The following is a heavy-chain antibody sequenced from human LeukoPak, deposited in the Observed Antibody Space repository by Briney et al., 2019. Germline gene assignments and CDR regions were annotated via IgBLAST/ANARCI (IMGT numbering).Heavy chain of an antibody. V-gene: IGHV4-39*01. D-gene: IGHD6-13*01. Sequence: SETLSLTCTVSGGSIRSSSYYWGWIRQPPGRGLEWIGSIYYSGSTYYNPSLKSRVTISVDTSKNQFSLKLSSVTAADTAVYYCARRSSSWYDNWFDPWGQGTLVTVSS. J-gene: IGHJ5*02. CDR2: IYYSGST. CDR3: ARRSSSWYDNWFDP. CDR1: GGSIRSSSYY.